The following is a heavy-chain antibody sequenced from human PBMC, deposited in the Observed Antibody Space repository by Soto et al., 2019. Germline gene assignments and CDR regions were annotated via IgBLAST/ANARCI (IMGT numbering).Heavy chain of an antibody. CDR2: ISGSGGST. Sequence: PVGSLRLSCAASGFTFSSYAMSWVRQAPGKGLEWVSAISGSGGSTYYADSVKGRFTISRDNSKNTLYLQMNSLRAEDTAVYYCAKGNVVVVAAGDPFDIWGQGTMVTVSS. D-gene: IGHD2-15*01. CDR3: AKGNVVVVAAGDPFDI. CDR1: GFTFSSYA. V-gene: IGHV3-23*01. J-gene: IGHJ3*02.